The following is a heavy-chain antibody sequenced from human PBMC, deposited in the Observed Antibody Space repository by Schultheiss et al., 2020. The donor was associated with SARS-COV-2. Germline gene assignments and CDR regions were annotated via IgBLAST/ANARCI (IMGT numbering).Heavy chain of an antibody. CDR3: ARSGAKRAFDI. V-gene: IGHV4-34*01. D-gene: IGHD1-26*01. CDR1: GGSFSGYY. CDR2: IYYSGST. J-gene: IGHJ3*02. Sequence: GSLRLSCAVYGGSFSGYYWSWIRQPPGKGLEWIGYIYYSGSTNYNPSLKSRVTISVDTSKNQFSLKLSSVTAADSAVYYCARSGAKRAFDICSQGTMVTVSS.